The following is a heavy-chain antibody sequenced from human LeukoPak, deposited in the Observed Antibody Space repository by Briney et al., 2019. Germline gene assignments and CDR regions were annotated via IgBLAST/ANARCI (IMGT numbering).Heavy chain of an antibody. CDR1: GFTFSSYG. CDR3: ATDGLRYPLD. CDR2: IWHDGSQT. V-gene: IGHV3-33*01. D-gene: IGHD3-9*01. J-gene: IGHJ4*02. Sequence: PGGSLRLSCAASGFTFSSYGLHWVRQAPGKGLEWVAVIWHDGSQTYYADSVKGRFTISRDNSKKTVHLQMNSLRAEDTAVYYCATDGLRYPLDWGQGTLVTVSS.